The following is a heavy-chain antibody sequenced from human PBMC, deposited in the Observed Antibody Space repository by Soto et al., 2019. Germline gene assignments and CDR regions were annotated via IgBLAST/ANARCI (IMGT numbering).Heavy chain of an antibody. Sequence: GSTNYSPSLKSRVTISVDTSKNQFSLKLSSVTAADTAVYYCARDRGGSYPLGDYYDYWGQGTLVTVSS. V-gene: IGHV4-59*01. D-gene: IGHD1-26*01. J-gene: IGHJ4*02. CDR3: ARDRGGSYPLGDYYDY. CDR2: GST.